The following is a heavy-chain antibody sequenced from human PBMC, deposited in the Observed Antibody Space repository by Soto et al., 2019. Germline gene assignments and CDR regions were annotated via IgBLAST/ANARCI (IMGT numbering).Heavy chain of an antibody. D-gene: IGHD2-2*01. Sequence: PSETLSLTCTVSGGSISAFYWNWIRQSAGNGLEWIGRIYRSGHTNYNPSLGSRVSMSIDPSKSLFSLTLDSVTAADTAVYYCARSPSTSSIGSFDFWGRGTMVT. V-gene: IGHV4-4*07. CDR1: GGSISAFY. CDR3: ARSPSTSSIGSFDF. J-gene: IGHJ3*01. CDR2: IYRSGHT.